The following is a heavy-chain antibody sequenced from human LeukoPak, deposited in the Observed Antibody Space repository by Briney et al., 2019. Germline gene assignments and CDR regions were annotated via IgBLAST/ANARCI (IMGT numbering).Heavy chain of an antibody. CDR3: ATRPPGPSHYYGSGPHYYYGMDV. J-gene: IGHJ6*04. D-gene: IGHD3-10*01. CDR1: GGTFSSYA. V-gene: IGHV1-69*13. CDR2: IIPIFGTA. Sequence: GASVKVSCKASGGTFSSYAISWVRQAPGQGLEWMGGIIPIFGTANYAQKFQGRVTITADESTGTAYMELSSLRSEDTAVYYCATRPPGPSHYYGSGPHYYYGMDVWGKGTTVTVSS.